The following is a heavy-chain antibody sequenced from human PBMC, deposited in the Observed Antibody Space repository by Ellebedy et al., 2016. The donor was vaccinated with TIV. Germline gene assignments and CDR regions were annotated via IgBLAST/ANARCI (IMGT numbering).Heavy chain of an antibody. Sequence: SETLSLXXTVSGGSISSYYWSWIRQPPGKGLEWIGYIYYSGSTNYNPSLKSRVTISVDTSKNQFSLKLSSVTAADTAVYYCARAGGYYYYGMDVWGQGTTVTVSS. CDR2: IYYSGST. CDR1: GGSISSYY. J-gene: IGHJ6*02. D-gene: IGHD6-19*01. CDR3: ARAGGYYYYGMDV. V-gene: IGHV4-59*01.